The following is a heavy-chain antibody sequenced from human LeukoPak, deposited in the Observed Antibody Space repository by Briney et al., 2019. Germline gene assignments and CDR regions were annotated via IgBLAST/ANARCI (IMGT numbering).Heavy chain of an antibody. CDR3: ARSTNYYGSGSSFSDIDY. CDR2: IYSGDSDT. J-gene: IGHJ4*02. Sequence: GESLKISCKGSGYSFTSYWIGWVRQMPGKGLEWMGIIYSGDSDTRYSPSFQGQVTTSADKSISTAYLQWSSLKASDTAMYYCARSTNYYGSGSSFSDIDYWGQGTLVTVSS. D-gene: IGHD3-10*01. CDR1: GYSFTSYW. V-gene: IGHV5-51*01.